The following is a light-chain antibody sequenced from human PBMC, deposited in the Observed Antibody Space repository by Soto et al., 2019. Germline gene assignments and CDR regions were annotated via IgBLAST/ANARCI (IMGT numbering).Light chain of an antibody. CDR1: QSVSSSY. J-gene: IGKJ5*01. CDR2: GAS. Sequence: EIVLTQSPGTLSLSPGERATLSCRASQSVSSSYLAWYQQKPGQAPRLLIYGASSRATGIPDRFSGSGSGTDFPLTISRLEPEDFAVYYCQQYVSSRSIPFGQGTLLEMK. V-gene: IGKV3-20*01. CDR3: QQYVSSRSIP.